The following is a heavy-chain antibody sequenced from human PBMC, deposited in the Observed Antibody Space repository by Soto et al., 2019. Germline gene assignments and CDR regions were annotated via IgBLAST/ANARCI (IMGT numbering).Heavy chain of an antibody. V-gene: IGHV4-39*01. CDR1: GGSMSSTSYY. Sequence: PSETLSLTCIVSGGSMSSTSYYWGWIRQPPGKGLEWIGTIYNGGRTYYNPSLKSRVTISVDTSKNQFSLKLSSVSAADTAVYYCARQLCSRTSCYCDYWGQGTLVTVSS. D-gene: IGHD2-2*01. CDR3: ARQLCSRTSCYCDY. CDR2: IYNGGRT. J-gene: IGHJ4*02.